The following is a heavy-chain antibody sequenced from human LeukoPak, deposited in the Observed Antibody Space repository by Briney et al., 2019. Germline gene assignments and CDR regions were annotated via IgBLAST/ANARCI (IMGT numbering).Heavy chain of an antibody. D-gene: IGHD3-16*01. Sequence: GSLRLSCAASGFDFSIYAIDWVCQAPGRGLEWVSSISSGSSFQNYADSVKGRFTISRDNAKNSVYLQMNRLRAEDTAVYFCAREGDPPGFYYYHHLDVWGKGTTVTVSS. J-gene: IGHJ6*03. CDR1: GFDFSIYA. CDR3: AREGDPPGFYYYHHLDV. V-gene: IGHV3-21*01. CDR2: ISSGSSFQ.